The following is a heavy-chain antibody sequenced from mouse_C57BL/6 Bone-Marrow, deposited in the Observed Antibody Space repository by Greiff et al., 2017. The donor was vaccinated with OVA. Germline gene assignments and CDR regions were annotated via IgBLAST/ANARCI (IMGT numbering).Heavy chain of an antibody. CDR3: ARDHGRYGSSPYFDY. D-gene: IGHD1-1*01. CDR1: GFTFSSYA. Sequence: EVKLVESGGGLVKPGGSLKLSCAASGFTFSSYAMSWVRQTPEKRLEWVATISDGGSYTYYPDNVKGRFTISRDNAKNNLYLQMSHLKSEDTAMDYCARDHGRYGSSPYFDYWGQGTTLTVSS. J-gene: IGHJ2*01. V-gene: IGHV5-4*01. CDR2: ISDGGSYT.